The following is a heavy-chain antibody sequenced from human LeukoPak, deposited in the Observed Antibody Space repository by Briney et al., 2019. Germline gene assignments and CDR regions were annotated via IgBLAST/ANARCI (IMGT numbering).Heavy chain of an antibody. CDR1: GFTFSSYG. V-gene: IGHV3-30*03. D-gene: IGHD2-2*01. Sequence: PGGSLRLSCAASGFTFSSYGMHWVRQAPGKGLEWVAVISYDGSNKYYADSVKGRFTISRDNSKNTLYLQMNSLRAEDTAVYYCASPLRGYCSSTSCYSLWGQGTLVTVSS. CDR2: ISYDGSNK. CDR3: ASPLRGYCSSTSCYSL. J-gene: IGHJ4*02.